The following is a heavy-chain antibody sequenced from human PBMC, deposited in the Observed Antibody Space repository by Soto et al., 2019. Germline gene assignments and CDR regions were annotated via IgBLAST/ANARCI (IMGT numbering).Heavy chain of an antibody. CDR3: AKAGSGSYQYYFDY. J-gene: IGHJ4*02. V-gene: IGHV3-9*01. CDR2: ISWNSGSI. Sequence: GGSLRLSCAASGFTFDDYAMHWVRQAPGKGLEWVSGISWNSGSIGYADSVKGRFTISRDNAKNSLYLQMNSLRAEDTALYYCAKAGSGSYQYYFDYWGQGTLVTVSS. D-gene: IGHD1-26*01. CDR1: GFTFDDYA.